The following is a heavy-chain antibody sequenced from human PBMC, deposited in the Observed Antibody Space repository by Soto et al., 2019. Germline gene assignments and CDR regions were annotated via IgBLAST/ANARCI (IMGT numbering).Heavy chain of an antibody. CDR3: ARSQAVTKAYYYYGMDV. D-gene: IGHD4-17*01. J-gene: IGHJ6*02. V-gene: IGHV3-33*01. CDR1: GFAFSSYG. Sequence: GGSLRLSCAASGFAFSSYGMHWVRQAPGKGLEWVAVIWYDGSNKYYADSVKGRFTISRDNSKNTLYLQMNSLRAEDTAVYYCARSQAVTKAYYYYGMDVWGQGTTVTVSS. CDR2: IWYDGSNK.